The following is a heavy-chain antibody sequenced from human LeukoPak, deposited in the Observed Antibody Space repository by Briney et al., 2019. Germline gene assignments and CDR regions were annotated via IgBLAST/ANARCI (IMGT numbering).Heavy chain of an antibody. D-gene: IGHD5-12*01. CDR3: ARGGYDGYLIY. CDR2: ITNTGSPI. CDR1: GFTFSDYY. Sequence: GGSLRLSCAASGFTFSDYYMTWIRQAPGKGLEWVSYITNTGSPIYYAGSVKGRFTISRDNARNSLYLQMNSLRAEDTAVYYCARGGYDGYLIYWGQGTLVTVSS. V-gene: IGHV3-11*01. J-gene: IGHJ4*02.